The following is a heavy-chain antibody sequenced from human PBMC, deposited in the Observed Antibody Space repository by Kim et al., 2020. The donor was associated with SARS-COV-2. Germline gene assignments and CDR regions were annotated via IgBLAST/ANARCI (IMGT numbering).Heavy chain of an antibody. CDR1: GFTFSSYA. D-gene: IGHD6-13*01. CDR2: ISSNGGST. Sequence: GGSLRLSCSASGFTFSSYAMHWVRQAPGKGLEYVSAISSNGGSTYYADSVKGRFTISRDNSKNTLYLQMSSLRAEDTAVYYCVKDPYSSSWNPTGASNKNWFDPWGQGTLVTVSS. V-gene: IGHV3-64D*09. CDR3: VKDPYSSSWNPTGASNKNWFDP. J-gene: IGHJ5*02.